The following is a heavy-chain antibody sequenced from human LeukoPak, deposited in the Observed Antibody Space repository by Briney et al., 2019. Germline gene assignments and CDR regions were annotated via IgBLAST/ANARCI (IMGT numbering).Heavy chain of an antibody. J-gene: IGHJ4*02. D-gene: IGHD6-6*01. CDR1: GGSISSYY. CDR3: ARGGWQLVPFDY. V-gene: IGHV4-59*01. Sequence: SETLSLTCTVSGGSISSYYWSWIRQPPGKGLEWIGYIYYSGSTNYSPSLKSRVTISVDTSKNQFSLKLSSVTAADTAVYYCARGGWQLVPFDYWGQGTLVTVSS. CDR2: IYYSGST.